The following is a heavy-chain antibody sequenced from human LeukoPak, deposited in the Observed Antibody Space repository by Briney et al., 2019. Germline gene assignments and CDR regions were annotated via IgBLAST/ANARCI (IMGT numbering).Heavy chain of an antibody. V-gene: IGHV3-66*02. D-gene: IGHD3-16*01. CDR1: GFTVSSSY. CDR3: ARVGGERLAFDT. CDR2: IYSAGTT. J-gene: IGHJ3*02. Sequence: GGSLRLSCAASGFTVSSSYMSYVRQAPGKGLEWVSVIYSAGTTHYAGSVKGRFTISRDNSKNTVFLQMNSLRAEDTAVYYCARVGGERLAFDTWGQGTMVTVSS.